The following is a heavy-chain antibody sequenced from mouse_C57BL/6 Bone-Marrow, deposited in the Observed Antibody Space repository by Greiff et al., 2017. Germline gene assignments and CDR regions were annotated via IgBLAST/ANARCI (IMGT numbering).Heavy chain of an antibody. CDR2: ISDGGSYT. J-gene: IGHJ3*01. Sequence: EVHLVESGGGFVKPGGSLKLSCAASGFTFSSYAMSWVRQTPEKRLEWVATISDGGSYTYYPDNVKGRFTISRDNAKNNLYLQMKHLKYKDTAMYYCARELLCRFADWGQGTLVTVSA. CDR1: GFTFSSYA. V-gene: IGHV5-4*01. D-gene: IGHD1-1*01. CDR3: ARELLCRFAD.